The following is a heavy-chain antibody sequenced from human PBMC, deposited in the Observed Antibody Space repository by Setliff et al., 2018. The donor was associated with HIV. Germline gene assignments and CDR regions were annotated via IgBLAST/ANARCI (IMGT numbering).Heavy chain of an antibody. CDR1: GGSISNYY. V-gene: IGHV4-59*12. CDR3: ARTRYYYDSSDRYWVIDS. J-gene: IGHJ5*01. D-gene: IGHD3-22*01. Sequence: SETLSLTCTVSGGSISNYYWSWIRQPPGKGLEWIGYIYYSGSTYYNPSLKSRVTISVDTSKNRFSLKLSSVTAADTAVYFCARTRYYYDSSDRYWVIDSWGPGTLVTVSS. CDR2: IYYSGST.